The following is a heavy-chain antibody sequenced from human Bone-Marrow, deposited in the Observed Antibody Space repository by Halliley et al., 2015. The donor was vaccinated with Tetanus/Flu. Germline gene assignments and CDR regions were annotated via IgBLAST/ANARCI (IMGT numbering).Heavy chain of an antibody. CDR3: ARGVGNNWFDP. V-gene: IGHV4-31*03. J-gene: IGHJ5*02. Sequence: TLSLTCTVSGDFIRSGGYYWSWIRQHPGKGLEWIGNIYYSGSTYYNPSLKSRVTISVDTSKNQFSLKLSSVTAADTAVYYCARGVGNNWFDPWGQGTLVTVSS. CDR1: GDFIRSGGYY. CDR2: IYYSGST. D-gene: IGHD3-3*01.